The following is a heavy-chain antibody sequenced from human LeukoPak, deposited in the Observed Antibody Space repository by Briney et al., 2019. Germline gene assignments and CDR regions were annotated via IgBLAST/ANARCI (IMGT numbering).Heavy chain of an antibody. CDR1: GFTFSSYG. D-gene: IGHD3-9*01. V-gene: IGHV3-33*01. Sequence: PGGSLRLSCAASGFTFSSYGMHWVRQAPGKGLEWVAVIWYDGSNKYYADSVKGRFTISRDNSKNTLYLQMNSLRAEDTAVYYCARDSVLRYFDWLPTYYYYYGMDVRGQGTTVTVSS. CDR3: ARDSVLRYFDWLPTYYYYYGMDV. CDR2: IWYDGSNK. J-gene: IGHJ6*02.